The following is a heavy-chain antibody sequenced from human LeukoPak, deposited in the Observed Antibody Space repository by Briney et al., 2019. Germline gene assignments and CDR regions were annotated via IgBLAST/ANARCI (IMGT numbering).Heavy chain of an antibody. CDR3: ARAETYYYDDERRPDAFDI. D-gene: IGHD3-22*01. Sequence: PGGSLRLSCAASGFTVSSNYMSWVRQAPGKGLEWVSVIYSGGSTYYADSVKGRFTISRDNSKNTLYLQMNSLGAEDTAVYYCARAETYYYDDERRPDAFDIWGQGTMVTVSS. CDR1: GFTVSSNY. CDR2: IYSGGST. J-gene: IGHJ3*02. V-gene: IGHV3-53*01.